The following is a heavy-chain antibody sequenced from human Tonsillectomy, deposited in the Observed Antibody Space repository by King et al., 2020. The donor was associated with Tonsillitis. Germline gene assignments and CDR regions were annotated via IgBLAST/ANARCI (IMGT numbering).Heavy chain of an antibody. CDR3: AKDIVSSRYYIDF. CDR1: GFTFDDYA. J-gene: IGHJ4*02. Sequence: VQLVESGGGLVQPGRSLRLSCAASGFTFDDYAMHWVRLAPGKGLEWVSGISCNSGSIGYADSVKGRFTISRDNAKNSLYLKLNSLRAEDTALYYCAKDIVSSRYYIDFWRQGTLVTVSS. V-gene: IGHV3-9*01. D-gene: IGHD3-22*01. CDR2: ISCNSGSI.